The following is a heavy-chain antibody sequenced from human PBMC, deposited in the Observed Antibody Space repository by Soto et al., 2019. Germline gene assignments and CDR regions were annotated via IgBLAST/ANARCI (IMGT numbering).Heavy chain of an antibody. CDR2: IYQTGRT. J-gene: IGHJ6*02. V-gene: IGHV4-30-2*01. CDR3: AREMTIFGVAPGGGVDV. D-gene: IGHD3-3*01. Sequence: QLQLQESGSGLVRPSQTLSLTCTASGGSISTSDYSWTWIRQPPGGGLEWIGSIYQTGRTYVIPSLKSRVTMSLDKSKNQFSLNLTSVTAADTALYYCAREMTIFGVAPGGGVDVWGQGTTVTVSS. CDR1: GGSISTSDYS.